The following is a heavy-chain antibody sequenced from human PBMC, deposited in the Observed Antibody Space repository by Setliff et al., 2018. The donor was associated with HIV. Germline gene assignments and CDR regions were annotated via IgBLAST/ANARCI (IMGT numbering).Heavy chain of an antibody. V-gene: IGHV3-20*04. Sequence: GGSLRLSCAVSGFTFEDYGMSWVRQAPGKGLEWVSGINWNGGSTGNVDSVKGRFTISRDNAKNTLYLQMNSLRGEDTAVYYCARHSDRYGNDAFDIWGQGTRVTVSS. J-gene: IGHJ3*02. D-gene: IGHD5-18*01. CDR1: GFTFEDYG. CDR2: INWNGGST. CDR3: ARHSDRYGNDAFDI.